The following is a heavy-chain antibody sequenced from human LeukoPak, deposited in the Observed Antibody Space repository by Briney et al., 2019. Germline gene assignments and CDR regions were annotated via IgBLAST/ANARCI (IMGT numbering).Heavy chain of an antibody. V-gene: IGHV1-46*01. D-gene: IGHD5-18*01. CDR2: INPSGDST. Sequence: ASVKVSCKASGYTFSNYYMHWVRQAPVQGLEWMGIINPSGDSTMYAQRFQDRVTMTWDTSTSTVYMELSSLRSEDTAVYYCARGYSYGDYWGQGTLVTVSS. CDR1: GYTFSNYY. CDR3: ARGYSYGDY. J-gene: IGHJ4*02.